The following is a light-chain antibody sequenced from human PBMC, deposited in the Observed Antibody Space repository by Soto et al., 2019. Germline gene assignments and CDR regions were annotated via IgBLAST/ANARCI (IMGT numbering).Light chain of an antibody. J-gene: IGKJ2*02. CDR1: QGYRSD. CDR2: AAS. CDR3: LQDHDYQWT. V-gene: IGKV1-6*02. Sequence: AIQVTQSPSSLSASVGDRVTITCRATQGYRSDLGWDQQKPGKAPDLLIYAASDLQTEVPSRFSGGGSGTDFTLTISSVQAEDFATYYCLQDHDYQWTFGQGTRLEIK.